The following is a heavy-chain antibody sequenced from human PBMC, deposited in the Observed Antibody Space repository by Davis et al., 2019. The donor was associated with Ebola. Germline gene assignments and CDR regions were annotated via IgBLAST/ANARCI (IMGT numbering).Heavy chain of an antibody. CDR3: ARDLACTGGVCYEYYFDY. CDR2: ISAYNGNT. J-gene: IGHJ4*02. D-gene: IGHD2-8*02. Sequence: ASVKVSCKASGYTFTSYDINWVRQATGQGLEWMGWISAYNGNTNYAQKLQGRVTMTTDTSTSTAYMELRSLRSDDTAVYYCARDLACTGGVCYEYYFDYWGQGTLVTVSS. V-gene: IGHV1-18*01. CDR1: GYTFTSYD.